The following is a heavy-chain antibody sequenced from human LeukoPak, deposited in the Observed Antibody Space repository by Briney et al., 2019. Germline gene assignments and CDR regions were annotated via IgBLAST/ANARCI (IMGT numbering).Heavy chain of an antibody. CDR3: ARVESFKWFDP. CDR1: GGSISSYY. V-gene: IGHV4-59*01. D-gene: IGHD1-26*01. CDR2: IYYSGST. J-gene: IGHJ5*02. Sequence: SETLSRTCSVSGGSISSYYWSWIRQPPGKGLEWIGYIYYSGSTNYNPSLKSRVTISLDTSKNQFSLKLSSVTAADTAVYYCARVESFKWFDPWGQGTLVTVSS.